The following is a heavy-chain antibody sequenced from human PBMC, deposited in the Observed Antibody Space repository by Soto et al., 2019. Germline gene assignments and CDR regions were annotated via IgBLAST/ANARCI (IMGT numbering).Heavy chain of an antibody. D-gene: IGHD6-19*01. J-gene: IGHJ1*01. CDR2: INSDGSST. Sequence: EVQLVESGGGLVQPGGSLRLSCAASGFTFSSYWMHWVRQAPGKGLVWVSRINSDGSSTSYADSVKGRFTISRDNAKNTLYLQMNSLRAEDTAVYYCAQAAGWYVQYFQHWGQGILVTVSS. CDR3: AQAAGWYVQYFQH. V-gene: IGHV3-74*01. CDR1: GFTFSSYW.